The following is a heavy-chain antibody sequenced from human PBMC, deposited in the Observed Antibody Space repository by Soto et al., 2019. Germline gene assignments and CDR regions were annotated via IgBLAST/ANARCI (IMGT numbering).Heavy chain of an antibody. V-gene: IGHV4-34*01. CDR1: GGSFSCYY. D-gene: IGHD6-19*01. CDR2: INHSGST. J-gene: IGHJ6*02. CDR3: ASGAVAATRSLLPSYGMDV. Sequence: SETLSLTCAVYGGSFSCYYWSWIRQPPGKGLEWIGEINHSGSTNYNPSLKSRVTISVDTSKNQFSLKLSSVTAADTAVYYCASGAVAATRSLLPSYGMDVWGQGTTVTVSS.